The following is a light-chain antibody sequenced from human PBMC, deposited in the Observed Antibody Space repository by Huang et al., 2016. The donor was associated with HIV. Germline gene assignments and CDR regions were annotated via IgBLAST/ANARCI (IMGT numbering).Light chain of an antibody. CDR3: QQYDNLPPPL. V-gene: IGKV1-33*01. CDR1: QDISNY. CDR2: DAS. Sequence: DIQMTQSPSSLSASVGDRVTITCQASQDISNYLNWYQQKPGKAPKLLIYDASNLETGGPSRFSGSGSGTDFTFTISSLQPEDIATYYCQQYDNLPPPLFGGGTKVEIK. J-gene: IGKJ4*01.